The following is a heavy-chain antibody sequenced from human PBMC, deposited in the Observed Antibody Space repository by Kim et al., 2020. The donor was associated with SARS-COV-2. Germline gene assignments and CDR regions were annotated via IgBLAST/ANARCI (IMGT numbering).Heavy chain of an antibody. CDR3: AKGIWGSGYYYYYYYMDV. D-gene: IGHD3-16*01. V-gene: IGHV3-9*01. Sequence: VKGRFNIARDNAKNSMYLQMNSLRAEDTAVYYCAKGIWGSGYYYYYYYMDVWGKGTTVTVSS. J-gene: IGHJ6*03.